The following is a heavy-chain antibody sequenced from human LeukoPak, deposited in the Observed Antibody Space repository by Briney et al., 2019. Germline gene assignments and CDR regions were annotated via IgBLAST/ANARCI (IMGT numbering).Heavy chain of an antibody. CDR2: INAGNGNT. V-gene: IGHV1-3*01. D-gene: IGHD1-26*01. CDR1: GYTFTSYA. CDR3: ARFLGANPWDY. Sequence: ASVKVSCKASGYTFTSYAMHWVRQAPGQRLEWMGWINAGNGNTKYSQKFQGRVTITRDTSASTAYMELRSLRSEDTAVYYCARFLGANPWDYWGQGTLVTVSS. J-gene: IGHJ4*02.